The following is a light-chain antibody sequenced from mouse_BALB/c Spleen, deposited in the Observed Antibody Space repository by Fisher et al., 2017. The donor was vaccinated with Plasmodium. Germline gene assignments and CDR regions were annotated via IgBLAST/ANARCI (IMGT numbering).Light chain of an antibody. V-gene: IGKV14-111*01. CDR2: RAN. Sequence: DIVLTQSPSSMYASLGERITITCKASQDINRYLTWFRQKPGKSPKTLIYRANRLVDGVPSRFSGSGSGQDYSLTISSLEYEDMGIYYCLQYGEFPPTFGGGTTLEIK. CDR3: LQYGEFPPT. CDR1: QDINRY. J-gene: IGKJ1*01.